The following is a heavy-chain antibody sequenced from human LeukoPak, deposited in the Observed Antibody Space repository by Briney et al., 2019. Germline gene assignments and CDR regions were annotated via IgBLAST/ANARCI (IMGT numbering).Heavy chain of an antibody. V-gene: IGHV1-46*01. Sequence: ASVKVSCKASGYTFTSYYMHWVRQAPGQGLEWMGIINPSGGSTSYAQKFQGRVTMTRDMSTSTVYMELSSLRSEDTAVYYCARVHYYDSSGYFAGFDYWGQGTLVTVSS. D-gene: IGHD3-22*01. J-gene: IGHJ4*02. CDR1: GYTFTSYY. CDR3: ARVHYYDSSGYFAGFDY. CDR2: INPSGGST.